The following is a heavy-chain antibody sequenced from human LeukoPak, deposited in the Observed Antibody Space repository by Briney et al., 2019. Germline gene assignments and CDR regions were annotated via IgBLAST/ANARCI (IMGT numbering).Heavy chain of an antibody. Sequence: PGRSLRLSCAASGFTFSSYWMHWVRQTPGKGLVWVSRINTDGSSTSYADSVKGRFTISRDSAKNTLYLHMNTLRAEDTAVYYCARDSAMVSCWGQGTLVTVSS. CDR3: ARDSAMVSC. CDR1: GFTFSSYW. D-gene: IGHD5-18*01. CDR2: INTDGSST. J-gene: IGHJ4*02. V-gene: IGHV3-74*01.